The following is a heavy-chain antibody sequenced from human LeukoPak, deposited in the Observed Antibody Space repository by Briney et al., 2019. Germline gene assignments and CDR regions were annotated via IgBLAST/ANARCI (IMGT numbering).Heavy chain of an antibody. CDR2: IYYSGST. V-gene: IGHV4-59*01. J-gene: IGHJ5*02. D-gene: IGHD3-10*01. CDR1: GGSISSYY. CDR3: ARDVGYYGSGSYYWFDP. Sequence: PSETLSLTCTVSGGSISSYYWSWIRQPPGKGLEWIGYIYYSGSTNYNPSLKSRVTISVDTSKNQFSLKLSPVTAADTAVYYCARDVGYYGSGSYYWFDPWGQGTLVTVSS.